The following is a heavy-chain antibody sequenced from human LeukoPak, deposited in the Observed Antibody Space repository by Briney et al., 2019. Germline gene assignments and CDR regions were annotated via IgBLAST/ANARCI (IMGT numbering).Heavy chain of an antibody. CDR2: ISTSGSTI. D-gene: IGHD1-26*01. CDR3: AKDFEKWELDDGAFDI. V-gene: IGHV3-11*04. CDR1: GFTFSDYY. J-gene: IGHJ3*02. Sequence: GSLRLSCAASGFTFSDYYMSWIRQAPGKGLEWVSYISTSGSTIYYADSVKGRFTISRDNAKNSLYLQMNSLRAEDTAVYYCAKDFEKWELDDGAFDIWGQGTMVTVSS.